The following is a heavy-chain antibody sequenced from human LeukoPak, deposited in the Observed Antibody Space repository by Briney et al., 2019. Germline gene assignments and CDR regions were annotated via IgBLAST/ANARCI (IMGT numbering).Heavy chain of an antibody. J-gene: IGHJ3*02. CDR2: MNLDGSEK. Sequence: GGSLRLSCAASRFTFSSYWMSWVRQAPGKGLEWVANMNLDGSEKYYVDSVKGRFAISRDNAKNSLYLQMNSLRAEDTAVYYCSRRRGDIWGQGTMVTVSS. D-gene: IGHD3-10*01. V-gene: IGHV3-7*04. CDR3: SRRRGDI. CDR1: RFTFSSYW.